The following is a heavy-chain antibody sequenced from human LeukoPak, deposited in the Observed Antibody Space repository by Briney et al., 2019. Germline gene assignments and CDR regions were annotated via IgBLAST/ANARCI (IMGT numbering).Heavy chain of an antibody. CDR2: IKRDGSKK. CDR1: GFTFSSYW. V-gene: IGHV3-7*04. CDR3: TRVGYIDEGIDY. D-gene: IGHD5-24*01. Sequence: GGSLRLSCAASGFTFSSYWMTWVRQAPGKGLEWVANIKRDGSKKSYVDSVKGRFTISRDNAKNSLYLQMNSLRAEDTAIYYCTRVGYIDEGIDYWGQGTLVTVSS. J-gene: IGHJ4*02.